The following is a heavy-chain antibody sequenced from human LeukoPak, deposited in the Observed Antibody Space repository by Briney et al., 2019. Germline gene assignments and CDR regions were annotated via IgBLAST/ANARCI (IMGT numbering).Heavy chain of an antibody. Sequence: ASVTVSCKASGYTFTGYYMHWVRQAPGQGLEWMGWINPNSGGTNYAQKFQGRVTMTRDTSISTAYMELSRLRSDDTAVYYCARDHVAGIAAAGPDYWGQGTLVTVSS. J-gene: IGHJ4*02. CDR1: GYTFTGYY. CDR3: ARDHVAGIAAAGPDY. CDR2: INPNSGGT. D-gene: IGHD6-13*01. V-gene: IGHV1-2*02.